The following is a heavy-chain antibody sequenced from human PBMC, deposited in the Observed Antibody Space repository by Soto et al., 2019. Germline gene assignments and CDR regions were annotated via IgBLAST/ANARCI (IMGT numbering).Heavy chain of an antibody. D-gene: IGHD6-13*01. Sequence: PSETLSLTCAVSGFSISSGYYWGWIRQPPGQGLEWIGSIYHSGSAYHNPSLKSRVTISVDTSKNQFSLKLTSVTAADTAVYYCAGGGKAAAGSYNWFDPWGQGTLVTVSS. CDR1: GFSISSGYY. J-gene: IGHJ5*02. V-gene: IGHV4-38-2*01. CDR3: AGGGKAAAGSYNWFDP. CDR2: IYHSGSA.